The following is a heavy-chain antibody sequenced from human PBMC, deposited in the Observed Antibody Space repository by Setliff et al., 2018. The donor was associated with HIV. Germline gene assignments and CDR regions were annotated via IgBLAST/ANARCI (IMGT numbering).Heavy chain of an antibody. Sequence: SETLSLTCTVSGYFISSSYYWGWIRQPPGKGLEWIGNFYHSGSTYYNPSLKSRVTISATSKNQFSLKLSSVTASDTAVYYCARASSDSSGWGYYFDYWGQGTLVTVSS. D-gene: IGHD3-22*01. V-gene: IGHV4-38-2*02. J-gene: IGHJ4*02. CDR3: ARASSDSSGWGYYFDY. CDR1: GYFISSSYY. CDR2: FYHSGST.